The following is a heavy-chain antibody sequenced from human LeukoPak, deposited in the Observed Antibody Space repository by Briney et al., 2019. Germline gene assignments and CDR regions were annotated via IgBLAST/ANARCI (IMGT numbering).Heavy chain of an antibody. D-gene: IGHD6-13*01. J-gene: IGHJ4*02. Sequence: GGSLRLSCAASGFTFSTYAMSWVRQAPGKGREWVSAISGSGGSTYYADSVKGRFTISRDNSKDTLYLQMNSLRADDTAVYYCAKDASYSSSWYNYWGQGTLVTVSS. CDR2: ISGSGGST. CDR3: AKDASYSSSWYNY. V-gene: IGHV3-23*01. CDR1: GFTFSTYA.